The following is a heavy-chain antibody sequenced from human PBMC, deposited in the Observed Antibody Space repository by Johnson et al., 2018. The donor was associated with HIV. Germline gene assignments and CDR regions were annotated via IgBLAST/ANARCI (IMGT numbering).Heavy chain of an antibody. CDR3: ARGRTVVSVFDI. CDR1: GFTFSSYA. Sequence: QVQLVESGGGVVQPGRSLRLSCAASGFTFSSYAMHWVRQAPGKGLEWVAVISYDGRNKYYADSVKGRFTISRDNSKNTLYLQMNSLRAEDTAVYYCARGRTVVSVFDIWGQGTMVTVSS. D-gene: IGHD3-3*01. V-gene: IGHV3-30*04. J-gene: IGHJ3*02. CDR2: ISYDGRNK.